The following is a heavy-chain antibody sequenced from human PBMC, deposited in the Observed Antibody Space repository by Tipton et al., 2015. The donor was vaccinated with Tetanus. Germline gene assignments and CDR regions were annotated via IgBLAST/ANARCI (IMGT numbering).Heavy chain of an antibody. V-gene: IGHV4-39*01. CDR2: VYYSGTT. J-gene: IGHJ4*02. D-gene: IGHD6-13*01. CDR1: GVSITSSSYY. Sequence: GLVKPSETLSLICSVSGVSITSSSYYWGWIRQPPGKGPDWIGSVYYSGTTYSNPSLKSRVSISIDTSKNQFSLTLSSVTAADTAVYYCARGGITAAGILDYWGQGTLVTVSS. CDR3: ARGGITAAGILDY.